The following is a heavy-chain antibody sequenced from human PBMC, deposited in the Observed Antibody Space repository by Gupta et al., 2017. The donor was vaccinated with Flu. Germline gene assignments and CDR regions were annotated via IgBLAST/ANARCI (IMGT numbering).Heavy chain of an antibody. Sequence: QVQLQESGPGLVRPSGTLSLTCAVSGASMSSGEWWSWVRQSPAKGLEWIGEIFHSGTTNYNPSLKSRVTISIDRSKNQFSLKLSSVTAADTAVYYCARVDSTGLGFDYWGQGTLVTVSS. V-gene: IGHV4-4*02. CDR3: ARVDSTGLGFDY. CDR1: GASMSSGEW. D-gene: IGHD6-19*01. CDR2: IFHSGTT. J-gene: IGHJ4*02.